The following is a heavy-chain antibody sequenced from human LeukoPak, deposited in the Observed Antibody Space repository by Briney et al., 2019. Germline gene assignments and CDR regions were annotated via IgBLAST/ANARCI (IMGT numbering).Heavy chain of an antibody. Sequence: PSETLSLTCTVSGGSISSYYWGGIRQPAGKERGGIGRIYTSGSTNYNPSLKSRVTMSVDTSKNQFSLKLSSVTAADTAVYYCARDWTRGYRAFDIWGQGTMVTVSS. CDR3: ARDWTRGYRAFDI. V-gene: IGHV4-4*07. J-gene: IGHJ3*02. D-gene: IGHD5-18*01. CDR2: IYTSGST. CDR1: GGSISSYY.